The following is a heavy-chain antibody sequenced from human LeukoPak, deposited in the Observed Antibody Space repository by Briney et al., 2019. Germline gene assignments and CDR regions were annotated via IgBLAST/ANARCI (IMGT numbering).Heavy chain of an antibody. V-gene: IGHV3-23*01. CDR1: VFTFASYA. D-gene: IGHD4-17*01. CDR3: AKSTVPHYYYGMDV. Sequence: GGSLRLSCAASVFTFASYAMTWVRQAPGKGLGWGSVISGSGGSTYYADSVKGRFTISRDNSKNTLYLQMNSLRAEDTAVYYCAKSTVPHYYYGMDVWGQGTTVTVSS. CDR2: ISGSGGST. J-gene: IGHJ6*02.